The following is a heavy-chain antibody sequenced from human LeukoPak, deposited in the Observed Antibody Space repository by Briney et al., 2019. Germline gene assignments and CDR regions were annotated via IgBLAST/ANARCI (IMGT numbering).Heavy chain of an antibody. J-gene: IGHJ5*02. CDR2: INHSGST. CDR1: GGSFSGYY. CDR3: ARVELGQLVLPNWFDP. Sequence: SETLSLTCAVYGGSFSGYYWSWIRQPPGKGLEWIGEINHSGSTNYNPSLESRVTISVDTSKNQFSLKLSSVTAADTAVYYCARVELGQLVLPNWFDPWGQGTLVTVSS. V-gene: IGHV4-34*01. D-gene: IGHD6-13*01.